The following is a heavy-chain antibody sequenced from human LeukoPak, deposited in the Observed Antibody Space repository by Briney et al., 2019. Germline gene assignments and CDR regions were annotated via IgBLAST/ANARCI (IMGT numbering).Heavy chain of an antibody. J-gene: IGHJ2*01. CDR1: GFTFSSYR. CDR2: ISHDGTVT. V-gene: IGHV3-74*03. D-gene: IGHD5-24*01. CDR3: TRDVNLNFFDV. Sequence: GGSLRLSCAASGFTFSSYRMNWVRQAPGRGLEWVSRISHDGTVTSYADSVKGRFTVSRDNTRNMLHLQMNSLRAEDTAVYYCTRDVNLNFFDVWGRGTRVSVSS.